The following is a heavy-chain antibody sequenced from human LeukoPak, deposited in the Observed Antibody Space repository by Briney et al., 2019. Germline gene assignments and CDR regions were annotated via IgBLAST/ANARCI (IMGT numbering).Heavy chain of an antibody. CDR3: ARRIRGYSYGYGYFDY. CDR1: GFTFSSYA. J-gene: IGHJ4*02. V-gene: IGHV3-23*01. CDR2: ISGSGGST. D-gene: IGHD5-18*01. Sequence: GGSLRLSCAASGFTFSSYAMSWVRQAPGKGLEWVSAISGSGGSTYYADSVKGRFTISRDNSKHTLYLQMNSLRAEDTAVYYCARRIRGYSYGYGYFDYWGQGTLVTVSS.